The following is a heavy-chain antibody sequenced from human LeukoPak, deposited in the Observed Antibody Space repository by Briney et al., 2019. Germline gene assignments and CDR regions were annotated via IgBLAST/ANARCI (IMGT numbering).Heavy chain of an antibody. Sequence: GASVKVSCKTSGYTLTGSYVHWVRQAPGQGLEWMGRIDVNSGDTYLAQKFQGRVTLTRDTSISTDYLELSSLNSDDSAVYYCARYIGGSGWCWGQGALVTVSS. CDR3: ARYIGGSGWC. D-gene: IGHD3-16*01. J-gene: IGHJ4*02. CDR2: IDVNSGDT. V-gene: IGHV1-2*06. CDR1: GYTLTGSY.